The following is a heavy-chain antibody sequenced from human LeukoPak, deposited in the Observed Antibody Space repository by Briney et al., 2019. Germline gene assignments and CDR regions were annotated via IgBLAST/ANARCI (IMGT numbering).Heavy chain of an antibody. CDR3: SRDISATTRAYDY. V-gene: IGHV3-21*01. D-gene: IGHD1-26*01. Sequence: PGGSLRLSCAASGFILSDYNMNWVCQAPGKGLEWVSFISISGTYITYADSVKGRFTISRENAKNSLYLQMNSLRAEDTAVYYCSRDISATTRAYDYWGQGTLVTVSS. CDR1: GFILSDYN. J-gene: IGHJ4*02. CDR2: ISISGTYI.